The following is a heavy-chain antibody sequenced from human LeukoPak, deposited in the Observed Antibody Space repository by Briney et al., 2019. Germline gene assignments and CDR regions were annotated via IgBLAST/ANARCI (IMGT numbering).Heavy chain of an antibody. D-gene: IGHD3-10*01. J-gene: IGHJ3*02. Sequence: PSETLSLTCTVSGGSISGYYWSWIRQPPGKGLECIGYIYYSGSTNYNPSLKSRVTISVDTSKNQFSLKLSSVTAADTAVYYCARHFDYDSGGDAFDIWGQGTMVSVAS. CDR1: GGSISGYY. V-gene: IGHV4-59*08. CDR2: IYYSGST. CDR3: ARHFDYDSGGDAFDI.